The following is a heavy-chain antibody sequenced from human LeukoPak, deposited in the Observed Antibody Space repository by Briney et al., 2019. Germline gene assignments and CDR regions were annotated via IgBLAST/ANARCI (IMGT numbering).Heavy chain of an antibody. J-gene: IGHJ4*02. CDR1: GYSFTSYW. Sequence: NHGESLKISCKSSGYSFTSYWIGCVRQMPGKGLEWMGIIYPYDSDTRYSPSFQGQVTISADKSISTAYLQWSNLKASDTAMYYCARHIGYSAWNPDYWGQGTLVTVSS. CDR3: ARHIGYSAWNPDY. CDR2: IYPYDSDT. V-gene: IGHV5-51*01. D-gene: IGHD5-12*01.